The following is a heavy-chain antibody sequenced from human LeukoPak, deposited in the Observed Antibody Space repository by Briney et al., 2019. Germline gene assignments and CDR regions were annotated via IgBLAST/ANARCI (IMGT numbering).Heavy chain of an antibody. J-gene: IGHJ4*02. V-gene: IGHV3-30-3*01. CDR1: GFTFSSYA. D-gene: IGHD6-13*01. CDR3: AGSTGGSSWCWYYFDY. Sequence: GGSLRLSCAASGFTFSSYAMHWVRQAPGKGLEWVAVISYDGSNKYYADSVKGRFTISRDNSKNTLYLQMNSLRAEDTAVYYCAGSTGGSSWCWYYFDYWGQGTLVTVSS. CDR2: ISYDGSNK.